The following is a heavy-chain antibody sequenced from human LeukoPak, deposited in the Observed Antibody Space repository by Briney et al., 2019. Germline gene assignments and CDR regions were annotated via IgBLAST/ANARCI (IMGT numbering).Heavy chain of an antibody. CDR3: AREYYDFWSDPRIDY. CDR2: ISRSGDNL. CDR1: GFPFRDYY. V-gene: IGHV3-11*01. J-gene: IGHJ4*02. Sequence: PGGSLRLSCAASGFPFRDYYMTWIRQAPGKGLEWISYISRSGDNLYYADSVEGRFTISRDNAKNSLFLQMNSLRADDTAVYYCAREYYDFWSDPRIDYWGQGTLVTVSS. D-gene: IGHD3-3*01.